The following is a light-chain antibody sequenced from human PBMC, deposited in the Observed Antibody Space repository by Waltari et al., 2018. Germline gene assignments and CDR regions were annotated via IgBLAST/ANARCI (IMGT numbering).Light chain of an antibody. CDR2: GPS. Sequence: IMLTQSPGTLSLSPGERATLSCRASPSISRYLAWYQQKPGQAPRLLIYGPSTRATGIPDRFSGSGSWTDFSLTISGLEPEDSAVYYCQHHFRLPATFGQGTKVEIK. J-gene: IGKJ1*01. CDR3: QHHFRLPAT. V-gene: IGKV3-20*01. CDR1: PSISRY.